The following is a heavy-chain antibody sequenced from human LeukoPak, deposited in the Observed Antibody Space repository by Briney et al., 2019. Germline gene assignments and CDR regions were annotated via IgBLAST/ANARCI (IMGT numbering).Heavy chain of an antibody. V-gene: IGHV4-59*08. Sequence: SETLSLTCTVSGGSISSYYWSWIRQPPGKGLEWIGYIYYSGSTNYNPSLKSRVTISVDTSKNQFSLKLSSVTAADTAVYYCARQKNPEGGYSSVTGAFDIWGQGTMVTVSS. J-gene: IGHJ3*02. CDR2: IYYSGST. CDR1: GGSISSYY. CDR3: ARQKNPEGGYSSVTGAFDI. D-gene: IGHD5-18*01.